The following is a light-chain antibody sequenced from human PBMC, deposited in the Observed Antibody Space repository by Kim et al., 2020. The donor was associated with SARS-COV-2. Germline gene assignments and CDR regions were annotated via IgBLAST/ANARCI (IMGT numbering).Light chain of an antibody. Sequence: GQKVTISCSGSSSNIGNNYVSWYQQLPGAAPKLLIFDNNERPSGIPERFSGSKSGTSATLGITGLQTGDEADYYCGTWDSSLSAAVFGGGTQLTVL. CDR2: DNN. J-gene: IGLJ7*01. CDR3: GTWDSSLSAAV. CDR1: SSNIGNNY. V-gene: IGLV1-51*01.